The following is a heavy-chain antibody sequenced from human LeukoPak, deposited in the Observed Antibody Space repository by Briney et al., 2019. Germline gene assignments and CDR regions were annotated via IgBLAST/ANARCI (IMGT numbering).Heavy chain of an antibody. Sequence: GGSLRLSCAASGFTFSSFWMSWVRQAPGKGLEWVANIKQDGSEKYYVDSVKGRFTIARDNAKNPLYLQMNSLRAEDTAVYYCAELGITMIGGVWGTGTTVTISS. CDR2: IKQDGSEK. D-gene: IGHD3-10*02. CDR1: GFTFSSFW. J-gene: IGHJ6*04. CDR3: AELGITMIGGV. V-gene: IGHV3-7*01.